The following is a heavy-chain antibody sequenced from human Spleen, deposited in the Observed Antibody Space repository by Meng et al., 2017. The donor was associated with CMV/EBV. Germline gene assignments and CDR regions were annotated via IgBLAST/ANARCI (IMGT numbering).Heavy chain of an antibody. CDR1: GYIFTGYN. CDR3: ARVASPNHYTSDYYVLYGLDV. V-gene: IGHV1-2*02. J-gene: IGHJ6*02. CDR2: INGNSGGT. D-gene: IGHD2/OR15-2a*01. Sequence: ASVKVSCKASGYIFTGYNMNWVRQAPGQGLEWMGWINGNSGGTKYAQKFQGRVTMTRDTSIMTAYMELTSLTSDDTAVYYCARVASPNHYTSDYYVLYGLDVWGQGTTVTVSS.